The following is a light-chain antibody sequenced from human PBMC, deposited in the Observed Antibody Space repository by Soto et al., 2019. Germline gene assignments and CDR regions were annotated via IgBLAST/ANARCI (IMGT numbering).Light chain of an antibody. CDR2: DAS. CDR1: QTVRNNY. V-gene: IGKV3-20*01. J-gene: IGKJ1*01. CDR3: QQYGNSRGT. Sequence: EFVLTQSPGTLSLSPGERATLSCMASQTVRNNYLAWYQQNTGQAPRLLIYDASSRATGIPDRFSGGGSGTDFTLIISRLEPEDFAVYYCQQYGNSRGTFGQGTSWIS.